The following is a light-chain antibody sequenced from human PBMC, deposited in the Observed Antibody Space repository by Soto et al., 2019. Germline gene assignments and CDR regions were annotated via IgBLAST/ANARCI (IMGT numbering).Light chain of an antibody. CDR1: SSNIGSNT. V-gene: IGLV1-44*01. J-gene: IGLJ2*01. Sequence: QSVLTQPPSASGTTGQRVTISCSGSSSNIGSNTVNWYQQLPGTAPKLLISSNDQRPSGVPDRFSGSKSGTSASLAISGLQSDDESDYYCAAWDDSLHAVVFGGGTKLTVL. CDR2: SND. CDR3: AAWDDSLHAVV.